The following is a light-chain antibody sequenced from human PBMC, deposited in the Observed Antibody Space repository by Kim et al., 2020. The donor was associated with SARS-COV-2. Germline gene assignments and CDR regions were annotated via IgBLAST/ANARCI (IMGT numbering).Light chain of an antibody. CDR3: QQYNSYSYS. Sequence: YASVGARVTITCRASQSISSWLAWNQQKPGKAPKLLIYKASSLESGVPSRFSGSGSGTEFTLTISSLQPDDFATYYCQQYNSYSYSFGQGTKLEI. V-gene: IGKV1-5*03. CDR2: KAS. J-gene: IGKJ2*03. CDR1: QSISSW.